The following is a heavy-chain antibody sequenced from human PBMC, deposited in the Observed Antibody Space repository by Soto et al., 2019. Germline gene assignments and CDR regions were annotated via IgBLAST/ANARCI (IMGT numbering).Heavy chain of an antibody. V-gene: IGHV1-24*01. CDR2: FDPEDGET. J-gene: IGHJ3*02. CDR1: GYTLTELS. Sequence: ASVKVSCEVSGYTLTELSMHWVRQAPGKGLEWMGGFDPEDGETIYAQKFQGRVTMTEDTSTDTAYMELSSLRSEDTAVYYCATALPPPLGAFDIWGQATLGTVS. D-gene: IGHD3-16*01. CDR3: ATALPPPLGAFDI.